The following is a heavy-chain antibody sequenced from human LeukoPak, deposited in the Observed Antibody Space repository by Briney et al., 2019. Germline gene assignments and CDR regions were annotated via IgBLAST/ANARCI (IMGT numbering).Heavy chain of an antibody. V-gene: IGHV2-70*11. D-gene: IGHD2-21*01. CDR3: ARIIAGPDYFDS. Sequence: SGPALVKPTQTLTLTCTFSGFSLSTTKMCVNFIRQPPGKALEWPARIDWDDDEYYSTSLRPRLTISKDTSKNQVVLTMTNMDPVDTATYYCARIIAGPDYFDSWGQGTLVTVSS. J-gene: IGHJ4*02. CDR1: GFSLSTTKMC. CDR2: IDWDDDE.